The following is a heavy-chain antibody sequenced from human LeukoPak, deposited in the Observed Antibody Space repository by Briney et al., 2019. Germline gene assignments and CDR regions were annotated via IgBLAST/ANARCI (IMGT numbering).Heavy chain of an antibody. Sequence: SETLSLTCTVSGGSFSSPNYYWSWIRQPAGKGLEWIGYIYYSGSTNYNPSLKSRVTISVDTSKNQFSLKLSSVTAADTAVYYCARGKTGRSSGYWGQGTLVTVSS. D-gene: IGHD1-1*01. V-gene: IGHV4-61*10. J-gene: IGHJ4*01. CDR1: GGSFSSPNYY. CDR3: ARGKTGRSSGY. CDR2: IYYSGST.